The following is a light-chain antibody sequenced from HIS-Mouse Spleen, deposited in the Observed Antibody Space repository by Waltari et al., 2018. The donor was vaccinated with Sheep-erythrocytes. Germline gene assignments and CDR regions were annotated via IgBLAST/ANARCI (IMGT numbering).Light chain of an antibody. CDR2: RNN. J-gene: IGLJ3*02. CDR3: AAWDDSLSGPV. CDR1: SSNIGSKY. V-gene: IGLV1-47*01. Sequence: QSVLTQPPSASGTPGQRVTISCSGSSSNIGSKYVYWYQQLPGTAPKLLIYRNNQRPSGVPDRFSGSTSGSSASLAISGLRSEDEADYYCAAWDDSLSGPVFGGGTKLAVL.